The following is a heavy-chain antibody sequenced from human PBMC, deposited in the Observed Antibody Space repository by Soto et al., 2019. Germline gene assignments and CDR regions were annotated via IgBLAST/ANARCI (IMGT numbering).Heavy chain of an antibody. D-gene: IGHD2-2*02. V-gene: IGHV4-31*03. Sequence: PSETLSLTCTVSGGSISSGGYYWSWIRQHPGKGLEWIGYIYYSGSTYYNPSLKSRVTISVDTSKNQFSLKLSSVTAADTAVYYCARESIVVVPAAIGWFDPWGQGTLVTVSS. CDR3: ARESIVVVPAAIGWFDP. CDR1: GGSISSGGYY. J-gene: IGHJ5*02. CDR2: IYYSGST.